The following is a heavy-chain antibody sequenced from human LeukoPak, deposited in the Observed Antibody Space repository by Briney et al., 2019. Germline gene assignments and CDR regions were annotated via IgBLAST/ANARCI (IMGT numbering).Heavy chain of an antibody. V-gene: IGHV4-34*01. D-gene: IGHD5-12*01. CDR3: ARWADMVAREYYFDY. CDR2: INHSGST. Sequence: PSETLSLTCAVYGGSFSGYYWSWIRQPPGKELEWIGEINHSGSTNYNPSLKSRVTISVDTSKNQFSLKLSSVTAADTAVYYCARWADMVAREYYFDYWGQGTLVTVSS. CDR1: GGSFSGYY. J-gene: IGHJ4*02.